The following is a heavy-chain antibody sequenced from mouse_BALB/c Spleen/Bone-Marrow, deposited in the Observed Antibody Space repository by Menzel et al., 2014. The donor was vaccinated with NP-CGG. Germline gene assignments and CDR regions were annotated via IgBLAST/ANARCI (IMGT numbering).Heavy chain of an antibody. D-gene: IGHD3-3*01. CDR2: ISSGGSYT. V-gene: IGHV5-6-4*01. CDR3: TRDPGRGRYFDV. CDR1: GFTFSSYT. J-gene: IGHJ1*01. Sequence: EVQLVESGGGLVKPGGSLKPSCAASGFTFSSYTMSWVRQTPGKRLEWVATISSGGSYTYYPDSVKGRFTISRDNAKNTLYLQMSSLKSEDTAMYYCTRDPGRGRYFDVWGAGTTVTVSS.